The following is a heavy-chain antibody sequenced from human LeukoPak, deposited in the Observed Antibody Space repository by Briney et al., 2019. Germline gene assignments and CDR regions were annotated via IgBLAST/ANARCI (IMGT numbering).Heavy chain of an antibody. CDR2: IYYSGST. J-gene: IGHJ4*02. Sequence: SETLSLTCTVSGGSISSYYWSWIRQAPGKGLEWIGYIYYSGSTNYNPSLKSRVTISVDTSKNQFSLKLSSVTAADTAVYYCARQSLRNTAMVFGYWGQGTLVTVSS. CDR3: ARQSLRNTAMVFGY. V-gene: IGHV4-59*08. CDR1: GGSISSYY. D-gene: IGHD5-18*01.